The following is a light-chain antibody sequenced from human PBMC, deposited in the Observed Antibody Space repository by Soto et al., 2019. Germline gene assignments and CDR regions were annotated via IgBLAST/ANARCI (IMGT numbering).Light chain of an antibody. Sequence: QSVLTRPASVSGSPGQSITISCTGTSSDIGTYNYVSWYQQHPGKVPKLMIYEVSNRPSGVSNRFSGSKSGNTASLAISGLQAEDEADYYCSSYTTSSTQVFGGGTKLTVL. CDR2: EVS. CDR3: SSYTTSSTQV. J-gene: IGLJ3*02. V-gene: IGLV2-14*01. CDR1: SSDIGTYNY.